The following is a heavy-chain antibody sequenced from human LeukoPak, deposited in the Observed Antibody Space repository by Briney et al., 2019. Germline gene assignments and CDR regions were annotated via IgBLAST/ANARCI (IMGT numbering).Heavy chain of an antibody. Sequence: SETLSLTCTVSGGSISSYYWSWIRQPPGKGLEWIGYIYYSGSTNYNPSLKSRVTISVDTSKNQFSLKLSSVTAADTAVYYCATVAWTRGYYFDYWGQGTLVTVSS. CDR2: IYYSGST. CDR1: GGSISSYY. CDR3: ATVAWTRGYYFDY. J-gene: IGHJ4*02. V-gene: IGHV4-59*01. D-gene: IGHD3/OR15-3a*01.